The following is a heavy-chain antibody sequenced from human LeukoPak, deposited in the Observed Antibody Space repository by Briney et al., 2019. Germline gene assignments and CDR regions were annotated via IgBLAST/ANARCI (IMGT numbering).Heavy chain of an antibody. V-gene: IGHV4-61*02. CDR2: IYTSGST. CDR3: ARELDTAMVMYYFDY. J-gene: IGHJ4*02. D-gene: IGHD5-18*01. Sequence: PSQTLSLTCTVSGGSISSGSYYWSWIRQPAGKGLEWIGRIYTSGSTNYNPSLKSRVTISVDTSKNQFSLKLSSVTAADTAVYYCARELDTAMVMYYFDYWGQGTLVTVSS. CDR1: GGSISSGSYY.